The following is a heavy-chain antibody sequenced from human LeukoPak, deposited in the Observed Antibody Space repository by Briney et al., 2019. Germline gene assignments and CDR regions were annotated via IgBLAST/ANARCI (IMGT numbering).Heavy chain of an antibody. J-gene: IGHJ6*02. CDR1: GGSISSYY. CDR3: ARERITIFGALYYYYGMDV. CDR2: IYYSGST. D-gene: IGHD3-3*01. V-gene: IGHV4-59*01. Sequence: SETLSLTCTVSGGSISSYYWSWIRQPPGQGLEWIGYIYYSGSTNYNPSLKSRVTISVDTSKNQFSLKLSSVTAADTAVYYRARERITIFGALYYYYGMDVWGQGTTVTVSS.